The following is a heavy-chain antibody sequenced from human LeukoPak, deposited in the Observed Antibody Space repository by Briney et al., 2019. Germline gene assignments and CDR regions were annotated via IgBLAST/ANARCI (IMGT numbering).Heavy chain of an antibody. J-gene: IGHJ4*02. CDR3: ARHYGSGRPYFDY. CDR1: GFTFSGSA. V-gene: IGHV3-73*01. CDR2: IRSKANSYAT. Sequence: GGSLKLSCAASGFTFSGSAMHWVRQASGKGLEWVGRIRSKANSYATAYAASVKGRFTISRDDSKNTAYLQMNSLKTEDTAVYYCARHYGSGRPYFDYWGQGTLVTVSS. D-gene: IGHD3-10*01.